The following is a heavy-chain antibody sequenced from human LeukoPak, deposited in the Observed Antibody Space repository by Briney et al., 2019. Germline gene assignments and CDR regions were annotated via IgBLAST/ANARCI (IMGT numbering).Heavy chain of an antibody. CDR2: ISYDGSNK. J-gene: IGHJ4*02. V-gene: IGHV3-30-3*01. D-gene: IGHD4-17*01. CDR1: GFTFSSYA. Sequence: PGRSLRLSCAASGFTFSSYAMHWVRQAPGKGLEWVAVISYDGSNKYYADSVKGRFTISRDNSKNTLYLQMNSLRAEDTAVYYCAKDAPSMTTVTTGSEGWWGQGTLVTVSS. CDR3: AKDAPSMTTVTTGSEGW.